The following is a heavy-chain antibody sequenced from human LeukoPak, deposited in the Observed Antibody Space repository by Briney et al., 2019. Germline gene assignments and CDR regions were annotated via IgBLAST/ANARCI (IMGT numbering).Heavy chain of an antibody. CDR2: INHSGYT. CDR1: GVSFDDYY. Sequence: SETLSLTCAVSGVSFDDYYWAWVRQTPGKGLEWIGEINHSGYTNDSPSLKSRVPLSIDTSRRQFSLNLRSVTVADAGTYYCTRMTTGHDYWGQGTLVTVSS. J-gene: IGHJ4*02. D-gene: IGHD4-17*01. CDR3: TRMTTGHDY. V-gene: IGHV4-34*01.